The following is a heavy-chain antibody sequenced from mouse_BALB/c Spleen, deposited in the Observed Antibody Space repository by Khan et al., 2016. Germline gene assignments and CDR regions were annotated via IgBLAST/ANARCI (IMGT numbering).Heavy chain of an antibody. CDR3: ARYRYYYGSSRYFDV. CDR2: INTYSGES. Sequence: QIQLVQSGPELKKPGKTVKISCKASGYTFTNYGMNWVKQAPGKGLKWMGWINTYSGESTYADDFKGRFAFSLETSANTAYLQINNHKNEDTATYCCARYRYYYGSSRYFDVWGAGTTVTVTS. CDR1: GYTFTNYG. J-gene: IGHJ1*01. V-gene: IGHV9-3-1*01. D-gene: IGHD1-1*01.